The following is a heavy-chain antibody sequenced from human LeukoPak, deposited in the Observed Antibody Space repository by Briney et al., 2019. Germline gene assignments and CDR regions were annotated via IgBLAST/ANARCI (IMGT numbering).Heavy chain of an antibody. Sequence: SETLSLTCTVSGGSISSSSYYWGWIRQPPGKGLEWIGSIYYSGSTYYNPSLKSRVTISVDTSKNQFSLKLSSVTAADTAVYYCARTYYNDSSGYYYSQPNWFDPWGQGTLVTVSS. D-gene: IGHD3-22*01. V-gene: IGHV4-39*07. CDR2: IYYSGST. CDR1: GGSISSSSYY. CDR3: ARTYYNDSSGYYYSQPNWFDP. J-gene: IGHJ5*02.